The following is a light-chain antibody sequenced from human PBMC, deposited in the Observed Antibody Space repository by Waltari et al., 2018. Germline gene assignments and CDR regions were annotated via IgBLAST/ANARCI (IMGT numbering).Light chain of an antibody. CDR2: GAS. Sequence: ETLMTQSPATLSVSPGERVTLSCRASQNVGVPLAWYQQKPGQAPKLLIYGASLRATGIPVRFSGSGSGTDFTLTIYSLQSEDFAVYYCQQYNDWPPWTFGRGTKV. CDR1: QNVGVP. J-gene: IGKJ1*01. V-gene: IGKV3-15*01. CDR3: QQYNDWPPWT.